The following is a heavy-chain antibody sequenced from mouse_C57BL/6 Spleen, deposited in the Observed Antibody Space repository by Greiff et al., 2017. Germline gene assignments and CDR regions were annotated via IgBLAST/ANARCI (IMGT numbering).Heavy chain of an antibody. Sequence: EVMLVESGGGLVKPGGSLKLSCAASGFTFSDYGMHWVRQAPEKGLEWVAYISSGSSTIYYADTVKGRFTISRDNAKNTLFLQMTSLRSEDTAMYYCARTIYYDYPDYWGQGTSVTVSS. CDR2: ISSGSSTI. CDR3: ARTIYYDYPDY. J-gene: IGHJ4*01. V-gene: IGHV5-17*01. CDR1: GFTFSDYG. D-gene: IGHD2-4*01.